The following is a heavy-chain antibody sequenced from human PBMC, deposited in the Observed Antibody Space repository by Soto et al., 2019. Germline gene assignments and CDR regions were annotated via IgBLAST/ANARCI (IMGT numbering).Heavy chain of an antibody. J-gene: IGHJ4*02. Sequence: QVQLQQWGAGLLKPSETLSLTCAVYGGSISGHYWNWIRQPPGKGLEWIGEINHSGRTNYNPSLTSXXNXSXXTSKNQFSLNLGSVTAADTAVYYCASCNIAAALVYWGRGTQVTVSS. CDR1: GGSISGHY. V-gene: IGHV4-34*01. D-gene: IGHD6-13*01. CDR3: ASCNIAAALVY. CDR2: INHSGRT.